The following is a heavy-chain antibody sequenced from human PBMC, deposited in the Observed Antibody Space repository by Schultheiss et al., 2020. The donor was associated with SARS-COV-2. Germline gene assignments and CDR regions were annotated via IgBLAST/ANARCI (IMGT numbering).Heavy chain of an antibody. CDR3: ARLRVPPGVFYYYYYMDV. Sequence: GESLKISCSASGFTFSSYAMHWVRQAPGKGLEYVSAISSNGGSTYYADSVKGRFTISRDNAKNSLYLQMNSLRAEDTAVYYCARLRVPPGVFYYYYYMDVWGKGTTVTVSS. CDR2: ISSNGGST. J-gene: IGHJ6*03. V-gene: IGHV3-64*04. D-gene: IGHD1-1*01. CDR1: GFTFSSYA.